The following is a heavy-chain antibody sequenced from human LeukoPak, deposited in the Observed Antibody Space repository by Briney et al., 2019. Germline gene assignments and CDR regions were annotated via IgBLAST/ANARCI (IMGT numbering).Heavy chain of an antibody. J-gene: IGHJ6*02. D-gene: IGHD2/OR15-2a*01. CDR3: VKGTQLRTQYYYYGLDV. CDR1: GFTFSSYD. CDR2: IWYDGSNK. V-gene: IGHV3-33*06. Sequence: GGSLRLSCAASGFTFSSYDMHWVRQAPGKGLEWVAVIWYDGSNKYYADSVKGRFTISRDISKNTLYLQMNSLRAEDTAVYYCVKGTQLRTQYYYYGLDVWGQGTTVTVSS.